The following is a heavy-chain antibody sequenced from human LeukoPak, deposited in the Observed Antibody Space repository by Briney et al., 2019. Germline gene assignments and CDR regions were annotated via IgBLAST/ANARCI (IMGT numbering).Heavy chain of an antibody. CDR1: GGSISSSSYY. J-gene: IGHJ3*02. CDR2: IYYSGST. D-gene: IGHD3-22*01. Sequence: SETLSLTCTVSGGSISSSSYYWGWIRQSPGKGLEWIGSIYYSGSTYYNPSLKSRVTISVDTSKNQFSLKLSSVTAADTAVYYCARGSGITMIVVVSHAFDIWGQGTMVTVSS. V-gene: IGHV4-39*01. CDR3: ARGSGITMIVVVSHAFDI.